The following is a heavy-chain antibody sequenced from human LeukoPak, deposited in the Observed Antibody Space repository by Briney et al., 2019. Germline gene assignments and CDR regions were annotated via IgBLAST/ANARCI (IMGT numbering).Heavy chain of an antibody. D-gene: IGHD1-1*01. CDR2: INPSGGST. V-gene: IGHV1-46*01. Sequence: EASVKVSCKASGYTFSSFDMDWVRQAPGQGLEWMGVINPSGGSTRYAQKSQGRVTMTGDPSTRTVYMELSSLTSDDAAVYYCANGTTDDHWGQGTPVTVSS. CDR3: ANGTTDDH. J-gene: IGHJ4*02. CDR1: GYTFSSFD.